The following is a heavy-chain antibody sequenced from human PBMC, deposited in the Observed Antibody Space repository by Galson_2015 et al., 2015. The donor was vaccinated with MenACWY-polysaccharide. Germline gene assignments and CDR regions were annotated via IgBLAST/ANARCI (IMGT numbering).Heavy chain of an antibody. CDR3: ARDRADFLTGRSNYFDL. J-gene: IGHJ4*02. CDR2: ISNDGSSN. CDR1: GFTFSTYA. Sequence: SLRLSCAASGFTFSTYAMHWVREAPGKGLEWVAVISNDGSSNYYAASVKGRFTVSRDNSKNTLYLQMNSLRFEEAAIYYCARDRADFLTGRSNYFDLWGPGTLVIVSS. D-gene: IGHD3-9*01. V-gene: IGHV3-30-3*01.